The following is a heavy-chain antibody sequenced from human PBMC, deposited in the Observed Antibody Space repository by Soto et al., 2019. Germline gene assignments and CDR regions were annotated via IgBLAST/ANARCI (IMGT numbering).Heavy chain of an antibody. CDR1: GDSISSRSYY. D-gene: IGHD2-21*02. CDR3: ARQRTSVVTQAYFDV. Sequence: SETLSLTCTVTGDSISSRSYYWGWIRQPPGKGLEWIGSIYYSGSTYNNPSLRSRFSMSIDTSKDQFSLKLKSVTAADTALYFCARQRTSVVTQAYFDVWGQGSLVTVSS. J-gene: IGHJ4*02. CDR2: IYYSGST. V-gene: IGHV4-39*01.